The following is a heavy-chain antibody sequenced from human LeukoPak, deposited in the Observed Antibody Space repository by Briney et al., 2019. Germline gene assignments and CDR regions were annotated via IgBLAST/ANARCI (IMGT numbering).Heavy chain of an antibody. Sequence: GGSLRLSCEASGFTFSSFSMHWVRQAPGKGLVWVSRIHSDGINTNYADFVKGRFTISRDNAKNTLYLQMNSLRAEDTAVYYCARVAYISTWYVDYWGQRTLVNVPS. V-gene: IGHV3-74*01. CDR2: IHSDGINT. D-gene: IGHD6-13*01. J-gene: IGHJ4*02. CDR3: ARVAYISTWYVDY. CDR1: GFTFSSFS.